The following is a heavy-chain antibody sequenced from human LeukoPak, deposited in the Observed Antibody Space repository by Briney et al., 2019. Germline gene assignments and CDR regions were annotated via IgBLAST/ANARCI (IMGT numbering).Heavy chain of an antibody. J-gene: IGHJ6*03. CDR3: ARLPTYTYDFRSGYPGPKYYYYYMDV. CDR2: ISAYNGNT. V-gene: IGHV1-18*01. CDR1: GYTFTSYG. D-gene: IGHD3-3*01. Sequence: GASVKVSCKASGYTFTSYGISWVRQAPGQGLEWMGWISAYNGNTNYAQKLQGRVTMTTDTSTSTAYMELRSLRSDDTAVYYCARLPTYTYDFRSGYPGPKYYYYYMDVWGKGTTVTVSS.